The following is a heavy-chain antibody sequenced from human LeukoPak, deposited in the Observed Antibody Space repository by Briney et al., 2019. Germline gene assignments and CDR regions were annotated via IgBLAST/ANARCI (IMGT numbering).Heavy chain of an antibody. D-gene: IGHD3-3*01. J-gene: IGHJ5*02. V-gene: IGHV1-2*02. CDR2: INPNSGGT. CDR3: ARRYYDFWSGYYRYNWFDP. Sequence: ASVKVSCKASGYTFTGYYMHWVRQAPGQGLEWMGWINPNSGGTNYAQKFQGRVTMTRGTSISTAYMELSRLRSDDTAVYYCARRYYDFWSGYYRYNWFDPWGQGTLVTVSS. CDR1: GYTFTGYY.